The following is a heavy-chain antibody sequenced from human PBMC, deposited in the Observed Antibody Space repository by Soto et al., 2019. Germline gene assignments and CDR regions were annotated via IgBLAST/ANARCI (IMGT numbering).Heavy chain of an antibody. D-gene: IGHD3-22*01. CDR3: ARPYYDSSGYYPGY. Sequence: GESLKISCTGSGYSFSTYWIAWVRQMPGKGLEWMGSIYPGDSDTRYSPSFQGQVTISADKSISTAYLQWSSLKASDTAMYYCARPYYDSSGYYPGYWGQGTLVTVS. CDR2: IYPGDSDT. V-gene: IGHV5-51*01. CDR1: GYSFSTYW. J-gene: IGHJ4*02.